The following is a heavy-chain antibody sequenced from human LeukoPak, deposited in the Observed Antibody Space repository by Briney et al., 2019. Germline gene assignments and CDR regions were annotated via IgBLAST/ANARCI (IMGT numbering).Heavy chain of an antibody. Sequence: PGGSLRLSCAASGLTFSSYWMHWVRQAPGKGLVWVSRINNDGSDTTYADSVKGRFTISRDNTKNSMFLQMDSLTVEDTALYFCTRDLPATISLGDDYWGPGTPVTVSS. V-gene: IGHV3-74*03. J-gene: IGHJ4*02. CDR1: GLTFSSYW. CDR2: INNDGSDT. D-gene: IGHD5-12*01. CDR3: TRDLPATISLGDDY.